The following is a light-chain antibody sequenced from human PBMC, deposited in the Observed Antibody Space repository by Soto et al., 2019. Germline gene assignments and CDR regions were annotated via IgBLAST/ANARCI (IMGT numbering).Light chain of an antibody. CDR2: PAS. J-gene: IGKJ1*01. V-gene: IGKV1-9*01. Sequence: DIQMTQSPSTLSASVGDRVTITCRASQGISTWLAWYQQKPGTAPNLLIYPASTLQSGVPSRFSGSGSGTDFTLTISSLQPEDFATYYCQQHNSYPWTFGQGTKVDIK. CDR1: QGISTW. CDR3: QQHNSYPWT.